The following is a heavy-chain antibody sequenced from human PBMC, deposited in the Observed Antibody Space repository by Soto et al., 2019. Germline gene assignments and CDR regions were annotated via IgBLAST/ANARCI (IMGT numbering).Heavy chain of an antibody. J-gene: IGHJ5*02. CDR3: ARGYDILTGYSWFDP. CDR1: GGSISSGDYY. D-gene: IGHD3-9*01. Sequence: TSVTLSLTCTVSGGSISSGDYYWSFIRQPPGKGLEWIGYIYYSGSTYYNPSLKRRVTISVDTSKNRCSLKLSSVTAADTAVYYCARGYDILTGYSWFDPWGQGTLVTVSS. CDR2: IYYSGST. V-gene: IGHV4-30-4*01.